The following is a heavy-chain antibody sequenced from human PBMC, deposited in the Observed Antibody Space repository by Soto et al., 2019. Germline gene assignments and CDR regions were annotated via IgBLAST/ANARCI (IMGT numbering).Heavy chain of an antibody. J-gene: IGHJ5*02. CDR3: ARVPMTTVTTTPSNWFDP. Sequence: SETLSLTCAVYGGSFSGYYWSWIRQPPGKGLEWIGEINHSGSTNYNPSLKSRVTISVDTSKNQFSLKLSSVTAADTAVYYCARVPMTTVTTTPSNWFDPWGQGTLVTVS. CDR2: INHSGST. CDR1: GGSFSGYY. D-gene: IGHD4-4*01. V-gene: IGHV4-34*01.